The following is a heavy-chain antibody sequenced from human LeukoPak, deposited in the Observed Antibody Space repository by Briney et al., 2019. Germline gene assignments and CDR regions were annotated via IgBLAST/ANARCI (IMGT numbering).Heavy chain of an antibody. CDR3: ARDVVVPAAQYFDY. J-gene: IGHJ4*02. CDR1: GYTFTGYY. D-gene: IGHD2-2*01. CDR2: INPNSGGT. V-gene: IGHV1-2*02. Sequence: ASVKVSCKASGYTFTGYYMHWVRQAPGQGLEWMGWINPNSGGTNYAQKFQGRVTMTRDTSISTAYMELSRLRSDDTAVYYCARDVVVPAAQYFDYWGQGTLVTVSS.